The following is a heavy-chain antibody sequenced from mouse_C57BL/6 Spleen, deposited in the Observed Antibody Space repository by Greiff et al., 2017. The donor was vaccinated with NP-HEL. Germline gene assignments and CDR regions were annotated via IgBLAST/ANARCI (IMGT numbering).Heavy chain of an antibody. CDR3: ARDCGAY. CDR1: GFTFSDYG. Sequence: EVQLVESGGGLVKPGGSLKLSCAASGFTFSDYGMHWVRQAPEKGLEWVAYISSGSSTIYYADTVKGRFTISRDNAKNTLFLHMTSLRSEDTAMYYCARDCGAYWGQGTLVTVSA. V-gene: IGHV5-17*01. CDR2: ISSGSSTI. J-gene: IGHJ3*01.